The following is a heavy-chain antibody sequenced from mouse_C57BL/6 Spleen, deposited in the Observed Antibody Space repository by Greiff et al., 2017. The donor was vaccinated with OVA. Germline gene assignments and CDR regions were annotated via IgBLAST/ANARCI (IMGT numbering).Heavy chain of an antibody. D-gene: IGHD2-4*01. CDR3: AREIYYDYGGDAMDY. V-gene: IGHV1-19*01. J-gene: IGHJ4*01. Sequence: VQLKESGPVLVKPGASVKMSCKASGYTFTDYYMNWVKQSHGKSLEWIGVINPYNGGTSYNQKFKGKATLTVDKSSSTAYMELNSLTSEDSAVYYCAREIYYDYGGDAMDYWGQGTSVTVSS. CDR2: INPYNGGT. CDR1: GYTFTDYY.